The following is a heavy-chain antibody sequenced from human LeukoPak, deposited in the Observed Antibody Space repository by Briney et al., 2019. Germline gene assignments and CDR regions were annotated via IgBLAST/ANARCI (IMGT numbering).Heavy chain of an antibody. J-gene: IGHJ4*02. Sequence: PGGSLRLSCAASGFTFSSYEMNWVRQAPGKGLEWVSYISSSGSTIYYADSVKGRFTISRDNSKNTLYLQMNSLRAEDTAVYYCARDGVDSSGYYVDYWGQGTLVAVSS. CDR2: ISSSGSTI. V-gene: IGHV3-48*03. CDR1: GFTFSSYE. CDR3: ARDGVDSSGYYVDY. D-gene: IGHD3-22*01.